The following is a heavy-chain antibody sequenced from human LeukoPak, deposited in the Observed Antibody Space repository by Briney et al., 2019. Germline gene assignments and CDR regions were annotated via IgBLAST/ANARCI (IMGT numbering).Heavy chain of an antibody. Sequence: SEPLSLTCTVSGGSISSYYWSWIRQPAGKGLEWIGRIYTSGSTNYNPSLKSRVTMSVDTSKNQFSLKLSSVTAADTAVYYCATTTDSGSYYSAFDIWGQGTMVTVSS. D-gene: IGHD1-26*01. CDR2: IYTSGST. J-gene: IGHJ3*02. CDR1: GGSISSYY. CDR3: ATTTDSGSYYSAFDI. V-gene: IGHV4-4*07.